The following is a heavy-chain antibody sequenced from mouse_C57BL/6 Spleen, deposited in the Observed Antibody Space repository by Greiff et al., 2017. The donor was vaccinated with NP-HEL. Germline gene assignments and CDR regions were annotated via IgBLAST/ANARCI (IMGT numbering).Heavy chain of an antibody. V-gene: IGHV5-9-1*02. D-gene: IGHD1-1*01. CDR1: GFTFSSYA. Sequence: EVKLQESGEGLVKPGGSLKLSCAASGFTFSSYAMSWVRQTPEKRLEWVAYISSGGDYIYYADTVKGRFTISRDNARNTLYLQMSSLKSEDTAMYYCTRDPLYYYGSEDAMDYWGQGTSVTVSS. J-gene: IGHJ4*01. CDR2: ISSGGDYI. CDR3: TRDPLYYYGSEDAMDY.